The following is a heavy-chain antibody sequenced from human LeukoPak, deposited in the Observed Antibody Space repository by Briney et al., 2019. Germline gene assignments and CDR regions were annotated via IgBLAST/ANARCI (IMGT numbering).Heavy chain of an antibody. CDR2: INSDGSTT. V-gene: IGHV3-74*01. Sequence: GGSLRLSCAASGFTFSSYWMHWVRQAPGKGLVWVSRINSDGSTTNYADSVKGRFTISRDNAKNTLYLQMNSLRAEDTAVYYWARRSSGGPPYYFDYWGQGTLVTVSS. D-gene: IGHD3-22*01. CDR3: ARRSSGGPPYYFDY. J-gene: IGHJ4*02. CDR1: GFTFSSYW.